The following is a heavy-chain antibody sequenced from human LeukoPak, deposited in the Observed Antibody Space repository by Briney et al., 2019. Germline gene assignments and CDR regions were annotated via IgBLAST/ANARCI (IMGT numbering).Heavy chain of an antibody. CDR3: ARAPFEYCSGDICYSRHTFDY. CDR2: IYTSGST. J-gene: IGHJ4*02. CDR1: GGSISSYY. V-gene: IGHV4-4*07. D-gene: IGHD2-15*01. Sequence: SETLSLTCTVSGGSISSYYWSWIRQPAGKGLEWIERIYTSGSTDYNPSLRSRVTMSVATSKNQFSLKLSSVTAADTAVYYCARAPFEYCSGDICYSRHTFDYWGQGTLVIVSS.